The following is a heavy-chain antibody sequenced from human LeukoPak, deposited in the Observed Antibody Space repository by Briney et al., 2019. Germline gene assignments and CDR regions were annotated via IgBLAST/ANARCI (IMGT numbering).Heavy chain of an antibody. V-gene: IGHV3-11*01. CDR3: ARKGYNWNDDY. CDR1: GFTFSDYY. Sequence: SGGSLRLSCAASGFTFSDYYMSWIRQAPGKGLEWLSYISSSGTTIYYADSVKGRFTISRDNAKNSLYLQMNSLRAEDTAVYYCARKGYNWNDDYWGQGTLVTVS. CDR2: ISSSGTTI. J-gene: IGHJ4*02. D-gene: IGHD1-20*01.